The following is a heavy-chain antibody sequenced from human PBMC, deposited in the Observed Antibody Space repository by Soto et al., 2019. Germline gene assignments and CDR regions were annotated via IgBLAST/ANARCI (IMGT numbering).Heavy chain of an antibody. J-gene: IGHJ6*02. CDR3: ASLGTGYYYYYGMDV. CDR2: INHSGST. CDR1: GGSFSGYY. Sequence: SETLSLTCAVYGGSFSGYYWSWIRHPPGKGLEWIGEINHSGSTNYNPSLKSRVTISVDTSKNQFSLKLSSVTAADTPVYYCASLGTGYYYYYGMDVWGQGTTVTVSS. D-gene: IGHD3-9*01. V-gene: IGHV4-34*01.